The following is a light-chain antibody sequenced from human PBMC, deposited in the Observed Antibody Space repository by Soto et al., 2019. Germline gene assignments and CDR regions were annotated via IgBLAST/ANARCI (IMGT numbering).Light chain of an antibody. CDR1: RSIATY. V-gene: IGKV1-39*01. Sequence: DIRMTQSPSSVSASVGDRVTITCRASRSIATYLNWYQKKPEKPPKLLIYDASNLQTGVPSRFSGSGSGAEFALTISSLQPEDFATYYCQQSYTSPRTFGQGTKLDIK. CDR2: DAS. CDR3: QQSYTSPRT. J-gene: IGKJ2*01.